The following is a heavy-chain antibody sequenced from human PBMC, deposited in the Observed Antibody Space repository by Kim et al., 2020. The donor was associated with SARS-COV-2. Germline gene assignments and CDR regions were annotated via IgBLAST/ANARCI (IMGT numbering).Heavy chain of an antibody. CDR2: IYYSGST. CDR3: ASRMTAMVMVSNWFDP. D-gene: IGHD5-18*01. J-gene: IGHJ5*02. Sequence: SETLSLTCTVSGGSISSSSYYWGWIRQPPGKGLEWIGSIYYSGSTYYNPSLKSRVTISVDTSKNQFSLKLSSVTAADTAVYYCASRMTAMVMVSNWFDP. V-gene: IGHV4-39*07. CDR1: GGSISSSSYY.